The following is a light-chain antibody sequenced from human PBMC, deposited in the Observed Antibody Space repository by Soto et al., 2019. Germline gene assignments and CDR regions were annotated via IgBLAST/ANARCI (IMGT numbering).Light chain of an antibody. Sequence: DIVMTQSPLSLSVPPGEPASISCRSSQSLLHSNGYNYLDWYLQKQGQSPQLLLYLGSSRASGVPDRFLGSGSGTDFTLKISRVEAEDVGVYYCMQALQTPWTFGQGTKLEIK. J-gene: IGKJ2*02. CDR1: QSLLHSNGYNY. CDR2: LGS. CDR3: MQALQTPWT. V-gene: IGKV2-28*01.